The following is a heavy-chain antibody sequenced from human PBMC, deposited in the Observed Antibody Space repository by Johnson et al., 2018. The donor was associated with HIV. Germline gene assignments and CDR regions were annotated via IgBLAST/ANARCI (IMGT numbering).Heavy chain of an antibody. V-gene: IGHV3-66*02. Sequence: DVQLVESGGGVVQPGRSLRLSCAASGFTFSSYAMSWVRQAPGKGLEWVSAIYSGGSTYYADPVTGRFTISSDNSKNTLYLQMNSLRAEDTAVYFCARIRVAVITEVGAFDMWGQGTMVTVSS. CDR3: ARIRVAVITEVGAFDM. CDR1: GFTFSSYA. J-gene: IGHJ3*02. D-gene: IGHD3-22*01. CDR2: IYSGGST.